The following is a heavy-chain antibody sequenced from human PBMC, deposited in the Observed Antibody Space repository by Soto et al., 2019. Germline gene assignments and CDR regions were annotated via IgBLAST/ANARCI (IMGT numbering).Heavy chain of an antibody. CDR3: ARVFSSSFRYFYHYFGMDV. CDR2: IKEDGSEK. Sequence: EVQLVESGGGLVQPGGSLRLSCAASGFTFSSYWMTWVRQAPGKGLEWVANIKEDGSEKYYVDSVKGRFTISRDNAKNSLYLQINTLRAEDTAMYYCARVFSSSFRYFYHYFGMDVW. J-gene: IGHJ6*01. CDR1: GFTFSSYW. V-gene: IGHV3-7*05. D-gene: IGHD6-6*01.